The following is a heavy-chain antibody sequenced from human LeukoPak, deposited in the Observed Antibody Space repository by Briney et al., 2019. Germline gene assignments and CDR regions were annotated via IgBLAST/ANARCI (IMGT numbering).Heavy chain of an antibody. CDR3: ARVPGSIGAGSWSYYFDS. CDR1: GGSFSGYY. J-gene: IGHJ4*02. V-gene: IGHV4-34*01. Sequence: PSETLSLTCAVYGGSFSGYYWSWIRQPPGKGLEWIGEINHSGSTNYNPSLKSRVTISVDTSKNQFSLKLSSVTAADTAVYYCARVPGSIGAGSWSYYFDSWGQGTLVTVSS. CDR2: INHSGST. D-gene: IGHD6-13*01.